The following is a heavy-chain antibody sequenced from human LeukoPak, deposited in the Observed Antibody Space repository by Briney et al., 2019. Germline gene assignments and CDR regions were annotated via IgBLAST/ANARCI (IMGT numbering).Heavy chain of an antibody. CDR1: GFTFGSYA. CDR2: ISGGADSS. D-gene: IGHD1-14*01. CDR3: AKSVSWWFDP. J-gene: IGHJ5*02. Sequence: GGSLTLSCAASGFTFGSYAMRWLRQARARGREWVSGISGGADSSYYADSVKGRFSISRDNSRNTLYLQMSALRAEDTAVYYCAKSVSWWFDPWGQGTLVTVSS. V-gene: IGHV3-23*01.